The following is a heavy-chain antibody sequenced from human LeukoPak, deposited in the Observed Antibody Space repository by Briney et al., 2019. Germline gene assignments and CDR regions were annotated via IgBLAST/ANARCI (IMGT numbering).Heavy chain of an antibody. CDR3: ARDGMYGGYPVFYFDY. D-gene: IGHD5-12*01. J-gene: IGHJ4*02. V-gene: IGHV1-46*01. CDR1: GYTFTSYY. Sequence: ASVKVSCKASGYTFTSYYMHWVRQAPGQGLEWMGIINPSGGSTSYAQKFQGRVTMTRDTSTSTVYMELSSLRSEDTAVHYCARDGMYGGYPVFYFDYWGQGTLVTVSS. CDR2: INPSGGST.